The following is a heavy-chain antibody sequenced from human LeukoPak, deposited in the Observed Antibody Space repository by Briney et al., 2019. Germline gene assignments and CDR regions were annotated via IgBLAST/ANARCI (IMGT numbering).Heavy chain of an antibody. CDR1: GGSFSGYY. J-gene: IGHJ5*02. CDR3: ARGRVATMGWFDP. Sequence: SETLSLTCAVYGGSFSGYYWSWIRQPPGKGLEWIGEINHSGGTNYNPSLKSRVTISVDTSKNQFSLKLSSVTAADTAVYYCARGRVATMGWFDPWGQGTLVTVSS. CDR2: INHSGGT. D-gene: IGHD5-12*01. V-gene: IGHV4-34*01.